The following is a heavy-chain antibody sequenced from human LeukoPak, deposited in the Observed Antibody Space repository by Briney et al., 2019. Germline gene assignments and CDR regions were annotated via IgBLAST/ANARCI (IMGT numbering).Heavy chain of an antibody. J-gene: IGHJ6*02. D-gene: IGHD3-9*01. CDR1: GGSIISYY. Sequence: SETLSLTCTVSGGSIISYYWTWIRQPPGKGLEWIGYINHSGSTKYNPSLKSRVTTSVDTSKNQFSLKLSSVTAADTAVYYCARHGRYFDWFWFSGGMDVWGQGTTVTVSS. V-gene: IGHV4-59*08. CDR2: INHSGST. CDR3: ARHGRYFDWFWFSGGMDV.